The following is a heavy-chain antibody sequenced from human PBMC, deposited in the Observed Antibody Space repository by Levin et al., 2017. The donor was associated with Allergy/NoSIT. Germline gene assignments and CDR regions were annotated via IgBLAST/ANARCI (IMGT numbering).Heavy chain of an antibody. D-gene: IGHD6-19*01. J-gene: IGHJ4*02. Sequence: PSGGSLRLSCAASGFTVSSNYMSWVRQAPGKGLEWVSVIYSGGSTYYADSVKGRFTISRDNSKNTLYLQMNSLRAEDTAVYYCARHLPGIAVAGLDYWGQGTLVTVSS. CDR1: GFTVSSNY. V-gene: IGHV3-53*01. CDR2: IYSGGST. CDR3: ARHLPGIAVAGLDY.